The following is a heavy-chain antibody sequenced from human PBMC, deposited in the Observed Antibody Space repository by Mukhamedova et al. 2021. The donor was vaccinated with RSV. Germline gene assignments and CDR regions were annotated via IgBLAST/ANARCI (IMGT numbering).Heavy chain of an antibody. CDR2: ISGSGGST. Sequence: VSAISGSGGSTYYADSVKGRFTISRDNSKNTLYLQMNSLRAEDTAVYYCAKAIFGVVISYDYWGQGTLVTVSS. D-gene: IGHD3-3*01. J-gene: IGHJ4*02. CDR3: AKAIFGVVISYDY. V-gene: IGHV3-23*01.